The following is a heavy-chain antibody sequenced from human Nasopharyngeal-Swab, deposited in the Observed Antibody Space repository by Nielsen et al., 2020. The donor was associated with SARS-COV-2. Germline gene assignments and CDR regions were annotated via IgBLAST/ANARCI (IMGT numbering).Heavy chain of an antibody. J-gene: IGHJ4*02. Sequence: WIRQPPGKGLEWVALIYGGGFVTHYVDSVKGRFTVSRDDSGGTLSLQMNSLRVDDTAVYYCASARGSFDYWGQGAVVTVSS. V-gene: IGHV3-23*03. CDR2: IYGGGFVT. CDR3: ASARGSFDY.